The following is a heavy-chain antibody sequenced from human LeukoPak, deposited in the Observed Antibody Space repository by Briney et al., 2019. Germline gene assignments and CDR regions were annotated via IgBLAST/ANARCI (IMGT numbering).Heavy chain of an antibody. Sequence: SQTLSLTCVISGDSVASNSTACNWIRQSPSRGLEWLGRTYYRSKWYNDYAVSVKSRITINPDTSKNQFSLQLNSVTPEDTAVYYCARGGQGDGYSADEAFDFWGQGTMVTVS. CDR3: ARGGQGDGYSADEAFDF. D-gene: IGHD5-24*01. J-gene: IGHJ3*01. V-gene: IGHV6-1*01. CDR2: TYYRSKWYN. CDR1: GDSVASNSTA.